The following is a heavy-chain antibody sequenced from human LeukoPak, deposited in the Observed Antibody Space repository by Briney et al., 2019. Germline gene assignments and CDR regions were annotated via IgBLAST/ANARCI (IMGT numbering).Heavy chain of an antibody. CDR3: PKDKGGSGDDAFDI. CDR1: GLTFSSHW. V-gene: IGHV3-30*18. CDR2: ISYDGSNK. D-gene: IGHD2-15*01. Sequence: GGSLRPSCAASGLTFSSHWMHWVRQAPGKGLEWVAVISYDGSNKYYADSVKGRFTISRDNSKNTLYLQMNSLRAEDTAVYYCPKDKGGSGDDAFDIWGQGTMVTVSS. J-gene: IGHJ3*02.